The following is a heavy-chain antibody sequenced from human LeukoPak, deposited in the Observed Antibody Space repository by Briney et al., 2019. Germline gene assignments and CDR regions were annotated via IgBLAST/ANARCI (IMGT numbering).Heavy chain of an antibody. Sequence: SETLSLTCTVSGGSISSYYWSWIRQPAGKGLEWIGRIYTSGSTNYNPSLKSRVTMSVDTSKNQLSLKLSSVTAADTAVYYCARGAMVRGADYYYYGMDVWGQGTTVTVS. J-gene: IGHJ6*02. CDR3: ARGAMVRGADYYYYGMDV. CDR1: GGSISSYY. D-gene: IGHD3-10*01. V-gene: IGHV4-4*07. CDR2: IYTSGST.